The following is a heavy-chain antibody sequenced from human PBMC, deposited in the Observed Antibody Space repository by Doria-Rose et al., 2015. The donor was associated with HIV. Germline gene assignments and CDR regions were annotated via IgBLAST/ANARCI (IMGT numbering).Heavy chain of an antibody. CDR2: IFSDDER. CDR1: GVSLSSPGMG. Sequence: QVTLKESGPVLVEPTETLTPTCAVSGVSLSSPGMGVSWIRQPPGKALEWLANIFSDDERSYKTSLKSRLTISRGTSKGQVVLTMTDMDPVDTATYYCARIKSSRWYHKYYFDFWGQGTLVIVSA. J-gene: IGHJ4*02. CDR3: ARIKSSRWYHKYYFDF. D-gene: IGHD6-13*01. V-gene: IGHV2-26*01.